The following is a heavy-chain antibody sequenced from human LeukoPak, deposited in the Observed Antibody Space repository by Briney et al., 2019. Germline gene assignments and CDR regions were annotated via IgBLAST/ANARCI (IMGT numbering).Heavy chain of an antibody. CDR3: ARNFGGGDSSGPYS. J-gene: IGHJ4*02. CDR2: INWNGGST. V-gene: IGHV3-20*04. CDR1: GSTFNDYG. D-gene: IGHD3-22*01. Sequence: GGSLRLSCAASGSTFNDYGMSWVRHAPRKGLEWVYGINWNGGSTGYADSVKGRFTISRDNAEHSLYLQMNSLRAEDTALYYCARNFGGGDSSGPYSWGQGTQVTVSS.